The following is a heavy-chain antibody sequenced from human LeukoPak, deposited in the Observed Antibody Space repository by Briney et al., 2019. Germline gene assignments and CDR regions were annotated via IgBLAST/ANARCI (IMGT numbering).Heavy chain of an antibody. J-gene: IGHJ3*02. CDR2: INHSGST. D-gene: IGHD3-10*01. CDR1: GGSFSGYY. Sequence: SETLSLTCAVYGGSFSGYYWSWIRQPPGKGLEWIGEINHSGSTNYNPSLKSRVTISVDTSKNQFSLKLSSVTAADTAVYYCARGGILVRGVVSFDIWGQGTMVTVSS. V-gene: IGHV4-34*01. CDR3: ARGGILVRGVVSFDI.